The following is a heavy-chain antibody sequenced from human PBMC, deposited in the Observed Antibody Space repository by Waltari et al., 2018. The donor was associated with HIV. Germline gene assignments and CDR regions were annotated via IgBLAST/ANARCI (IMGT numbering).Heavy chain of an antibody. Sequence: EVQLLESGGGSVQPGGSLRLSCAASGFTFRSYAMTWVGQAPGKGLEWVSAISGSGTKTYYADSVKGRFTISRDNSKNTVYLQMNSLRAEDTAVYYCAKDNYDILTGYYYWGQGTLVTVSS. V-gene: IGHV3-23*01. D-gene: IGHD3-9*01. CDR2: ISGSGTKT. CDR1: GFTFRSYA. CDR3: AKDNYDILTGYYY. J-gene: IGHJ4*02.